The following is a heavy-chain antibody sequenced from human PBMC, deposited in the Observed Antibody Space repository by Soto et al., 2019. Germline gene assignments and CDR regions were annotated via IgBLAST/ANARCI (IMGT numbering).Heavy chain of an antibody. CDR3: ARQHPLDSRVWYT. V-gene: IGHV5-51*01. CDR2: IYPRDSDT. Sequence: GESLKISCKVSVDSFTGFWIGWVRQMPGKGLEWLGSIYPRDSDTRYSPSFQGQVTISADKSLSTAYLQWNSLQASDAAIYYCARQHPLDSRVWYTWGQGTLVTVSS. CDR1: VDSFTGFW. J-gene: IGHJ4*02. D-gene: IGHD6-19*01.